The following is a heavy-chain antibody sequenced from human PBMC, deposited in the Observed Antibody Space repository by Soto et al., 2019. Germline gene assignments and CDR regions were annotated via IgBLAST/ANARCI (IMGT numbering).Heavy chain of an antibody. Sequence: ASVKVSCKVSGYTLTELSMHWVRQAPGKGLEWMGGFDPEDGETIYAQKFQGRVTMTEDISTDTAYMELSSLRSEDTAVYYCATGRQGYYDSSGYHSYSDYWGQGTLVTVSS. J-gene: IGHJ4*02. CDR2: FDPEDGET. V-gene: IGHV1-24*01. D-gene: IGHD3-22*01. CDR1: GYTLTELS. CDR3: ATGRQGYYDSSGYHSYSDY.